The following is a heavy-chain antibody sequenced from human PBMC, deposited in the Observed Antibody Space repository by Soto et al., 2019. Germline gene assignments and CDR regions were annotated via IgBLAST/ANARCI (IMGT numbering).Heavy chain of an antibody. Sequence: QVQLQESGPGLVKPSQTLSLTCTVSGGSISSGGYYWSWIRQHPGKGLEWIGYIYYSGSTYYNPSPKSRVTISVDTSKNQFSLKLSSVTAADTDGYYCSRQDDYGDYGWFDPWGQGTLVTVSS. CDR3: SRQDDYGDYGWFDP. CDR1: GGSISSGGYY. J-gene: IGHJ5*02. CDR2: IYYSGST. D-gene: IGHD4-17*01. V-gene: IGHV4-31*03.